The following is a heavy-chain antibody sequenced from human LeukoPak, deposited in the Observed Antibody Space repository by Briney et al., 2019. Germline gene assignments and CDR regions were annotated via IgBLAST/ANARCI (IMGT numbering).Heavy chain of an antibody. D-gene: IGHD3-22*01. CDR2: IYYSGST. CDR3: ARQRITGGYYDSSGYYY. V-gene: IGHV4-39*01. CDR1: GGSISSSSYY. Sequence: PSETLSLTCTVSGGSISSSSYYWGWIRQPPGKGLEWIGSIYYSGSTYYNPSLKSRFTISVDTSKNQLSLKLSSVTAADTAVYYCARQRITGGYYDSSGYYYWGQGTLVTVSS. J-gene: IGHJ4*02.